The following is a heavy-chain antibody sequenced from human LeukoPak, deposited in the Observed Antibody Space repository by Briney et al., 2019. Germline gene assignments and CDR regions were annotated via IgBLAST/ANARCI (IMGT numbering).Heavy chain of an antibody. Sequence: GGSLRLSCAASGYTFSSYAMSWVRQAPGKGREWVSAISGRGGSTYYADSVKGRFTISRDNSKNTLYLQMNSLRAEDTAVSYCAKSPPSSGRSPFDYWGQGTLVTVSS. D-gene: IGHD6-19*01. CDR3: AKSPPSSGRSPFDY. J-gene: IGHJ4*02. CDR2: ISGRGGST. CDR1: GYTFSSYA. V-gene: IGHV3-23*01.